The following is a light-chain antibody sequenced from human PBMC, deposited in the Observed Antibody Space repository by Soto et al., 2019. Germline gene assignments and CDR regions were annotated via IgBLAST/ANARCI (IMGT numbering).Light chain of an antibody. CDR1: QTVNSSY. V-gene: IGKV3-20*01. Sequence: EIVLTQSPGTLSLSPGERATLSCRASQTVNSSYLACYQRKPGQAPRLLIYHASSRATGVPDRFSGSWSWADFTLTISRLEPEDFAVYYCQPYGSSITFGGGTKVEIK. CDR2: HAS. J-gene: IGKJ4*01. CDR3: QPYGSSIT.